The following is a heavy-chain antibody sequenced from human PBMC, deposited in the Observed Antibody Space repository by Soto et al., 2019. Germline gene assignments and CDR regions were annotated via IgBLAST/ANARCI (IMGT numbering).Heavy chain of an antibody. CDR3: ARSLAEGYCTITGCYTRPLYGMDV. CDR2: INPNSGGT. D-gene: IGHD2-2*02. J-gene: IGHJ6*02. CDR1: GYTFSGYY. Sequence: ASVKVSCKASGYTFSGYYIHWLRQAPGQGLEWMGWINPNSGGTNYAQKFQGRVTVTRDTPTSTAYMELSRLTSDDTAVYYCARSLAEGYCTITGCYTRPLYGMDVWGQGTTVTVSS. V-gene: IGHV1-2*02.